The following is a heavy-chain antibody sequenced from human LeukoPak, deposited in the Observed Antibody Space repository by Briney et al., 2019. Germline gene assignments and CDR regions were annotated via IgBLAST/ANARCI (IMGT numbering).Heavy chain of an antibody. CDR3: AKRGVVIRVILVGFHKEAYYFDS. CDR1: GTTLSNYG. D-gene: IGHD3-22*01. J-gene: IGHJ4*02. CDR2: ISGSGGST. Sequence: HPGGSLRLSCAVSGTTLSNYGMSWVRQAPGKGLEWVAGISGSGGSTYYADSVKGRFTISRDNSKNTLYLQMISLRAEDTAVYFCAKRGVVIRVILVGFHKEAYYFDSWGQGALVTVSS. V-gene: IGHV3-23*01.